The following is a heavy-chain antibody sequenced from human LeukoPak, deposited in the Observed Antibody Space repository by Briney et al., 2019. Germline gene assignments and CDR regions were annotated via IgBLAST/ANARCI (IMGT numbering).Heavy chain of an antibody. CDR3: ARGPQYYYDSSGYTDY. D-gene: IGHD3-22*01. CDR2: ISAYNGNT. CDR1: GYTFTSYG. Sequence: WASVKVSCKASGYTFTSYGISWVRQAPGQGLEWMGWISAYNGNTNYAQKLQGRVTMTTDTSTSTAYMELRSLRSDDTAVYYCARGPQYYYDSSGYTDYWGQGTLVTVSS. V-gene: IGHV1-18*01. J-gene: IGHJ4*02.